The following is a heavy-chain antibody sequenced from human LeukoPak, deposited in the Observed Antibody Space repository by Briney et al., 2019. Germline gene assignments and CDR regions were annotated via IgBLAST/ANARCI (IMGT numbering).Heavy chain of an antibody. D-gene: IGHD2-21*02. V-gene: IGHV4-34*01. CDR3: ARGSVIVVVTANMGAYYFDY. Sequence: SETLSLTCAVYGGSFSGYYWSWIRQPPGKGLEWIGEINHSGSTNYNPSLKSRVTISVDTSKNQFSLKLSSVTASDTAVYYCARGSVIVVVTANMGAYYFDYWGQGTLVTVSS. J-gene: IGHJ4*02. CDR2: INHSGST. CDR1: GGSFSGYY.